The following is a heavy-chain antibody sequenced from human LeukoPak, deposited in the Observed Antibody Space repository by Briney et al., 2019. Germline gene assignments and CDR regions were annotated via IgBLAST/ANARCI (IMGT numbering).Heavy chain of an antibody. Sequence: SETLSLTCTVSGGPISSSSYYWGWIRQPPGKGLEWIGSIYYSGSTYYNPSLKSRVTISVDTSKNQFSLKLSSVTAADTAVYYCARHGPNSGSYYFRSYYFDYWGQGTLVTVSS. D-gene: IGHD1-26*01. V-gene: IGHV4-39*01. J-gene: IGHJ4*02. CDR3: ARHGPNSGSYYFRSYYFDY. CDR2: IYYSGST. CDR1: GGPISSSSYY.